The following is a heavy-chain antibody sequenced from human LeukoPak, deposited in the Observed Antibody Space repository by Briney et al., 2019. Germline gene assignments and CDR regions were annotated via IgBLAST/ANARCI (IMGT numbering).Heavy chain of an antibody. Sequence: SETLSLTCTVSGGSIISHYWSWIRQPPGKGLEWIGYIYYSGSTNYNPSLKSRVTISVDTSKNQFSLKLSSVTAADTAVYYCATDNSYGSGSYYTWGQGTLVTVSS. CDR1: GGSIISHY. J-gene: IGHJ4*02. V-gene: IGHV4-59*11. CDR2: IYYSGST. CDR3: ATDNSYGSGSYYT. D-gene: IGHD3-10*01.